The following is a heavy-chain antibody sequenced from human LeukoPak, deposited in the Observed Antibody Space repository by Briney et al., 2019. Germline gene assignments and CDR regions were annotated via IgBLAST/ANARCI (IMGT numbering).Heavy chain of an antibody. Sequence: GGSLRLSCAASGFTFNRVWMTWVRQAPGKGLEWVANIKPDGSEKEYVDYLKGRFTISRDNAESSLYLQVNSLRVEDTAVYYCARFGVNYGMDVWGQGTTVTVSS. CDR1: GFTFNRVW. D-gene: IGHD3-16*01. V-gene: IGHV3-7*04. CDR2: IKPDGSEK. J-gene: IGHJ6*02. CDR3: ARFGVNYGMDV.